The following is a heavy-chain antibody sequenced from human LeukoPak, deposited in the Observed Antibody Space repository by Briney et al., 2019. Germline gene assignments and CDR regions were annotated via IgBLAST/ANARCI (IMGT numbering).Heavy chain of an antibody. V-gene: IGHV3-7*01. CDR3: ARDPYDYDSGRYGAFDI. CDR2: IRPDGSDQ. CDR1: GFTFSTWW. J-gene: IGHJ3*02. D-gene: IGHD3-22*01. Sequence: PGGSLRLSCAASGFTFSTWWMTWVRQAPGKGLEWVANIRPDGSDQEYVDSVKGRFTSSRDNAKNSLYLQMNSLRAEDTAVYYCARDPYDYDSGRYGAFDIWGQGTMVTASS.